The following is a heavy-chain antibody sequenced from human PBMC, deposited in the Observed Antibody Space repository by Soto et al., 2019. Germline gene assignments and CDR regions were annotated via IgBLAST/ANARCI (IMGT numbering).Heavy chain of an antibody. CDR2: IIPIFGTA. CDR3: ASLYYDSSGYSSDAFDI. V-gene: IGHV1-69*13. D-gene: IGHD3-22*01. J-gene: IGHJ3*02. Sequence: SVKVSCKASGGTFSSYAISWVRQAPGQGLEWMGGIIPIFGTANYAQKFQGRVTITADESTSTAYMELSSLRSEDTAVYYCASLYYDSSGYSSDAFDIWGQGTMVTVSS. CDR1: GGTFSSYA.